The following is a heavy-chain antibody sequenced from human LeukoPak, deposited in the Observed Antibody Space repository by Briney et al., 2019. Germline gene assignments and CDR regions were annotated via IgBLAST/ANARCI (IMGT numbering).Heavy chain of an antibody. D-gene: IGHD3-22*01. CDR3: AKDQYYYDSSGYLGYFDY. CDR2: IGGGGGST. CDR1: GFTFSSYA. Sequence: QTGGSLRLSCAASGFTFSSYAMSWVRQAPGKGLEWVSAIGGGGGSTYYADSVKGRFTISRDNSKNTLYLQMNSLRAEDTAVYYCAKDQYYYDSSGYLGYFDYWGQGTLVTVSS. V-gene: IGHV3-23*01. J-gene: IGHJ4*02.